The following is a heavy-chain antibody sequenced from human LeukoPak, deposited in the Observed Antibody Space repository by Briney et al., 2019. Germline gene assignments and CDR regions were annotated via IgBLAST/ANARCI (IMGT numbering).Heavy chain of an antibody. CDR1: GVTLSNYA. CDR3: AKSVAIYFYYGLDV. Sequence: GGSLRLSCVASGVTLSNYAMSWARQAPGKGLEWVSGISSSGSGGNTYYADSVKGRFTISRDSSRNTLFLHMNTLRAEDTAPYYCAKSVAIYFYYGLDVWGQGTTVTVSS. J-gene: IGHJ6*02. V-gene: IGHV3-23*01. CDR2: ISSSGSGGNT. D-gene: IGHD3-3*01.